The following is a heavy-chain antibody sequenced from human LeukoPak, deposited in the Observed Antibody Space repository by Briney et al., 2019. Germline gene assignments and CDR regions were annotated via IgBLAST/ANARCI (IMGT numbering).Heavy chain of an antibody. CDR3: ARRPGLERYYFDY. CDR2: ISGSGGST. Sequence: GGSLRLSCAASGFTFSSYAMSWVRQAPGKGLQWVSTISGSGGSTHYADSVKGRFTISRDNSKNTLYLQMNSLRAEDTAVYYCARRPGLERYYFDYWGQGTLVTVSS. D-gene: IGHD1-1*01. J-gene: IGHJ4*02. V-gene: IGHV3-23*01. CDR1: GFTFSSYA.